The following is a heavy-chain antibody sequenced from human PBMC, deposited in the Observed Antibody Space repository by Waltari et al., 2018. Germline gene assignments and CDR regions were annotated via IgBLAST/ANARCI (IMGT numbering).Heavy chain of an antibody. D-gene: IGHD3-10*01. J-gene: IGHJ4*02. Sequence: TFDDYAMHWVRQAPGKGLEWVSGISWNSGSIGYADSVKGRFTISRDNAKNSLYLQMNSLRAEDTALYYCAKDTRGGSGTAPDFTFRGQGTLVTVSS. CDR3: AKDTRGGSGTAPDFTF. CDR2: ISWNSGSI. CDR1: TFDDYA. V-gene: IGHV3-9*01.